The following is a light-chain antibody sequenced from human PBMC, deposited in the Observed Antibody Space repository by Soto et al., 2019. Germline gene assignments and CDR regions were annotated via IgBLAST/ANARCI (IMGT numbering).Light chain of an antibody. V-gene: IGLV2-14*01. CDR1: SSAVGRYNY. Sequence: QSALTQPASVSGSPGQSITISCTGTSSAVGRYNYVSWYQHLPGKAPKLIIYEVSNRPSGVSNRFSASKSGNTASLTISGVQPEDEADYYCSSYTGSAALFGGGTKLTVL. CDR2: EVS. CDR3: SSYTGSAAL. J-gene: IGLJ2*01.